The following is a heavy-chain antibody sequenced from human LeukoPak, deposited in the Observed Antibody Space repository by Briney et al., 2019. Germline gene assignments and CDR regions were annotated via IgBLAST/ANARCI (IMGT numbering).Heavy chain of an antibody. V-gene: IGHV4-59*01. J-gene: IGHJ5*02. D-gene: IGHD3-10*01. Sequence: SETLSLTCTVSGGSISGFYWSWLRQPPGKGLEWIGCIYYSGNTNYNPSLKSRVTISVDTSKNQFSLKLSSVTAADTAVYYCAREQVTMVRGEGFDPWGQGTLVTVSS. CDR2: IYYSGNT. CDR1: GGSISGFY. CDR3: AREQVTMVRGEGFDP.